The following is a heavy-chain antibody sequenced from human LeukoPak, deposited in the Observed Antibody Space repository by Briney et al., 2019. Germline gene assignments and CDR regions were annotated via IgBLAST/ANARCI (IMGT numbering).Heavy chain of an antibody. V-gene: IGHV4-39*07. CDR3: ARVAKTGYSSSSDYFDY. J-gene: IGHJ4*02. Sequence: SEALSLTCTVSGGSISSSSYYWGWIRQPPGKGLEWIGSIYYSGSTYYNPSLKSRVTISVDTSEDHFSLNLSSVTAADTAVYYCARVAKTGYSSSSDYFDYWGQGTLVTVPS. CDR1: GGSISSSSYY. CDR2: IYYSGST. D-gene: IGHD6-6*01.